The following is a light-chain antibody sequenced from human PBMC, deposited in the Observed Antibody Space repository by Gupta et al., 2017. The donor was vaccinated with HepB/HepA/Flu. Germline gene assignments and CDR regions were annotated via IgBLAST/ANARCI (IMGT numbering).Light chain of an antibody. J-gene: IGLJ3*02. Sequence: QSVLTQPPSASGTPGQRVTISCSGSSSNIGSNTVNWYRHLPGTAPKLLIYSNNQRPSGVPDRFSGSKSGTSASLAISGLQSEDEADYYCAAGDDSLRGWVFGGGTKLTVL. CDR1: SSNIGSNT. CDR3: AAGDDSLRGWV. V-gene: IGLV1-44*01. CDR2: SNN.